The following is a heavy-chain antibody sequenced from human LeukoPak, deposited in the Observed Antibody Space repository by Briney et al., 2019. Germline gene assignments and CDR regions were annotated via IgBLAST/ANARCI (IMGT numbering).Heavy chain of an antibody. CDR3: ARERSSSWYVFDY. D-gene: IGHD6-13*01. J-gene: IGHJ4*02. CDR1: GFTFSSYW. V-gene: IGHV3-7*05. CDR2: IKLDGTEK. Sequence: GGSLRLSCAASGFTFSSYWMHWVRQAPGKGLEWVANIKLDGTEKYYVDSVKGRFTISRDNVKNSLYLQMNSLRAEDTAVYYCARERSSSWYVFDYWGQGTLVTVSS.